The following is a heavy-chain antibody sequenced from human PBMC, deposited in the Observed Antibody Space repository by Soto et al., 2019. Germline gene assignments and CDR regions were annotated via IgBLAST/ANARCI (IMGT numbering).Heavy chain of an antibody. Sequence: KASETLSLTCTVSGGSISSSSYYWGWIRQPPGKGLEWIGSIYYSGSTYYNPSLKSRVTISVDTSKNQFSLKLSSVTAADTAVYYCARQCLNSGSYYAFDYWGQGTLVTVSS. CDR2: IYYSGST. J-gene: IGHJ4*02. CDR3: ARQCLNSGSYYAFDY. CDR1: GGSISSSSYY. V-gene: IGHV4-39*01. D-gene: IGHD1-26*01.